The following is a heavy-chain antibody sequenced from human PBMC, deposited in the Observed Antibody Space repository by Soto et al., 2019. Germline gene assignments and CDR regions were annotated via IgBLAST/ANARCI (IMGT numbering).Heavy chain of an antibody. V-gene: IGHV1-69*01. CDR1: GGPFSSQA. CDR2: IIPLLGST. J-gene: IGHJ6*02. CDR3: AMSDGPYFYYGIDV. D-gene: IGHD2-21*01. Sequence: QVQVEQSGAEVKKPGSSLTVSCKTSGGPFSSQAFNWVRQARGHGLEWMGGIIPLLGSTTYAQKFQDRVTFTADESTSTVYMELRSLRSEDTATYFCAMSDGPYFYYGIDVWGRGTTVTVSS.